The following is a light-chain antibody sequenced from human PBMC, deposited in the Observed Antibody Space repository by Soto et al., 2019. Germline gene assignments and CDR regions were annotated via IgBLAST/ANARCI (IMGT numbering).Light chain of an antibody. CDR2: GAS. Sequence: EIVLTQSPGTLSLSPGERATLSCRASQSGSSDYLAWYQQQPGQAPRLLIYGASSRATGIPDRFSGSGSGTDFTLTISRLEPEDFAVFYCQQYGSSPLTFGGGTKVDIK. CDR1: QSGSSDY. CDR3: QQYGSSPLT. V-gene: IGKV3-20*01. J-gene: IGKJ4*01.